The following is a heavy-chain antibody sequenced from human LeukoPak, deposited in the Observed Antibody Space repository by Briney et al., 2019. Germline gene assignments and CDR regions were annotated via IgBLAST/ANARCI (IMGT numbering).Heavy chain of an antibody. CDR2: ISSGGSTR. D-gene: IGHD6-19*01. J-gene: IGHJ4*02. CDR1: GFTFSSYE. CDR3: TRNGFSSGLDY. Sequence: GGSLRLSCAASGFTFSSYEMNWVRQAPGKGLEWVSYISSGGSTRYYADSVKGRFTISRDDAKNSLYLQMNSLRAEDTAVYYCTRNGFSSGLDYWGQGTLVTVSS. V-gene: IGHV3-48*03.